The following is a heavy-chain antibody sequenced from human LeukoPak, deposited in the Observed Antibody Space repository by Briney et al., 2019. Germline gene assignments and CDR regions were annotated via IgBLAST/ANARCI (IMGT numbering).Heavy chain of an antibody. CDR3: AKLVGPTSVNYFDS. J-gene: IGHJ4*02. CDR1: GFTFSTYA. Sequence: GGSLRLSCAASGFTFSTYAMTWVRQAPGKGLELVSAFSPSGGSTYCADSVKGRFTISRDNSKNTLYLQMNSLRAEDTAVYYCAKLVGPTSVNYFDSWGQGTLVTVSS. V-gene: IGHV3-23*01. D-gene: IGHD1-26*01. CDR2: FSPSGGST.